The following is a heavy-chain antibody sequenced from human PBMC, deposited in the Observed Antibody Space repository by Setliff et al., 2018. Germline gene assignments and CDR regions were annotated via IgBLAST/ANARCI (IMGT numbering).Heavy chain of an antibody. V-gene: IGHV3-48*04. CDR1: GFTFSSYA. Sequence: GGSLRLSCAASGFTFSSYAMSWVRQAPGKGLEWVSYISSSGTAMYYVDSVKGRFTISRDNAKNSLYLQMNSLRVEDTAVYYCARDVVSGWYRRNNYFGMDVWGQGTTVTVSS. J-gene: IGHJ6*02. CDR3: ARDVVSGWYRRNNYFGMDV. D-gene: IGHD6-19*01. CDR2: ISSSGTAM.